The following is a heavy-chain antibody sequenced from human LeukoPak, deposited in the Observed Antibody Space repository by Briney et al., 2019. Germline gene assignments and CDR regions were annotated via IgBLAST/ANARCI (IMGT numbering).Heavy chain of an antibody. J-gene: IGHJ4*02. CDR2: IYYSGRT. CDR1: GGSISSYY. CDR3: AGGIDTDYFDH. D-gene: IGHD2-15*01. V-gene: IGHV4-59*01. Sequence: SETLSLTCTVSGGSISSYYWSWIRQPPGKGLEWIAYIYYSGRTNYNPSLKSRVTISVDTSKNQFSLKLSSVTAADTAVYYCAGGIDTDYFDHWGQGTLVTVSS.